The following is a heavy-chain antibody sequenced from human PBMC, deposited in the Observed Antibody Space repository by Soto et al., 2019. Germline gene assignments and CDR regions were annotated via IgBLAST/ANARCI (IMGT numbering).Heavy chain of an antibody. CDR2: IYYSGNT. CDR3: ARRYGSAIDY. V-gene: IGHV4-39*01. D-gene: IGHD1-26*01. J-gene: IGHJ4*02. Sequence: SETLSLTCTVSGGSISRSSYYWGCIRQPPGKGLEWIGSIYYSGNTYYNPSLKSRVTISVDTSKNQFSLKLSSVTAADTAVYYCARRYGSAIDYWGQGTLVTVSS. CDR1: GGSISRSSYY.